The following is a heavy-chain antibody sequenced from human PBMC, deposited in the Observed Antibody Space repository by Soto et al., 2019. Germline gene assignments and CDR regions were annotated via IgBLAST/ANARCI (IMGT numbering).Heavy chain of an antibody. V-gene: IGHV4-30-4*01. D-gene: IGHD5-18*01. CDR1: GGSFSGGDYT. Sequence: QLQLQGPGPGRVKPSQTLSLPCTFSGGSFSGGDYTWSWIRQPPGKGLEWIGYIYYSGSTYYNPSLKSRLTISVDTSKNQFSLKLSSVTAADTAVYYCASSRYGYIFYDYWGQGTLVTVSS. CDR2: IYYSGST. CDR3: ASSRYGYIFYDY. J-gene: IGHJ4*02.